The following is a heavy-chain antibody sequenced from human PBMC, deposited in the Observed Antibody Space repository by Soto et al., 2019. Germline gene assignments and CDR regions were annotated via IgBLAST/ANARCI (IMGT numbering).Heavy chain of an antibody. CDR2: YSGFT. D-gene: IGHD4-17*01. J-gene: IGHJ4*02. CDR1: GGSISSGGYS. CDR3: ARDYGDYSFFFDY. V-gene: IGHV4-61*08. Sequence: SETLSLTCAVSGGSISSGGYSWSWIRQPPGKGLEWIGGYSGFTNYNPSLESRATISVDHFKNQFFLTLRSVTAADTAVYYCARDYGDYSFFFDYWGQGALVTVSS.